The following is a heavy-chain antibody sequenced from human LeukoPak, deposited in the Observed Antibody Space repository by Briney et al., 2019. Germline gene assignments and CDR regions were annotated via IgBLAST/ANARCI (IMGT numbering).Heavy chain of an antibody. J-gene: IGHJ5*02. V-gene: IGHV4-34*01. CDR3: ASRRGAGRTRWFDP. D-gene: IGHD1-26*01. CDR1: GGSFSGYY. CDR2: INHSGST. Sequence: PSETLSLTCAVYGGSFSGYYWSWIRQPPGKGLEGIGEINHSGSTNYNPSLKSRVTISVDTSKNQFSLKLSSVTAADTAVYYCASRRGAGRTRWFDPWGQGTLVTVSS.